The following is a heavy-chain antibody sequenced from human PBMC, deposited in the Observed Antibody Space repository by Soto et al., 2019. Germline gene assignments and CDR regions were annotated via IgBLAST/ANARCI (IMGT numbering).Heavy chain of an antibody. J-gene: IGHJ4*02. CDR1: VFTFSYYY. V-gene: IGHV3-11*01. D-gene: IGHD6-19*01. Sequence: GGSLKLSCAASVFTFSYYYMSWIRQAPGKGLEWVSYITSSGSTIYYADSVKGRFTISRDNAKNSLYLQMNSLRAEDTAVYYCARENEQWVAADNWGQGTLVTVSS. CDR2: ITSSGSTI. CDR3: ARENEQWVAADN.